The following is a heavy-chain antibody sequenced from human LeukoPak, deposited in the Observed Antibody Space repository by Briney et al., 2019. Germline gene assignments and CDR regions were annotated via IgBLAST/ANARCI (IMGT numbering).Heavy chain of an antibody. CDR2: TYSGGTT. CDR1: GLTVSSNY. V-gene: IGHV3-53*01. CDR3: AKAEGKNPTGGRWLD. Sequence: GGSLRLSCAASGLTVSSNYMNWVRQAPGKGLEWVSVTYSGGTTYYADSVKGRFTISRDNSKNTLYLQMNSLRAEDTAIYYCAKAEGKNPTGGRWLDWGQGTLVTVSS. J-gene: IGHJ4*02. D-gene: IGHD6-19*01.